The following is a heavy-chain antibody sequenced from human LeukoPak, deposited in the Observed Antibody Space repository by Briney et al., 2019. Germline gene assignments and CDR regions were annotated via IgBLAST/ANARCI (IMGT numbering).Heavy chain of an antibody. CDR3: ARVYTYSSGWWRVDY. CDR1: GYTFTGYY. J-gene: IGHJ4*02. V-gene: IGHV1-2*02. CDR2: INPNSGGT. D-gene: IGHD6-19*01. Sequence: APVKVSCKASGYTFTGYYMHWVRQAPGQGLEWMGWINPNSGGTNYAQKFQGRVTMTRDTSISTAYMELSRLRSDDTAVYYCARVYTYSSGWWRVDYWGQGTLVTVSS.